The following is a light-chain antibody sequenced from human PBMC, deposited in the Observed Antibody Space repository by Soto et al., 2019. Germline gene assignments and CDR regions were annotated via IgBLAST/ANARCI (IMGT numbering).Light chain of an antibody. CDR2: AAS. CDR3: QQVKTYPLA. J-gene: IGKJ4*01. V-gene: IGKV1-9*01. Sequence: DIQLTQSPAFLSSSPGDRVTITCRASQGISSHLAWYQQKPGKAPKLLIYAASTLQSGVPSGFSGSGSGTELTLTITSLQPEDFATYSCQQVKTYPLAFGGGTKVEIK. CDR1: QGISSH.